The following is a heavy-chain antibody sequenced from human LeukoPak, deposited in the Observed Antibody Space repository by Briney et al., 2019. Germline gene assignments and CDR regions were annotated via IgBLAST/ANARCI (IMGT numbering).Heavy chain of an antibody. D-gene: IGHD2-2*01. CDR3: AKVHTSSWSH. J-gene: IGHJ4*02. CDR2: ISGSDGST. V-gene: IGHV3-23*01. CDR1: GFTFSSYA. Sequence: PGGSLRLSCAASGFTFSSYAMSWVRQAPGKGLEWVSAISGSDGSTNYADSVKGRFTISRDNSKNTLYLQMTSLRAEDTAVYFCAKVHTSSWSHWGQGTLVTVSS.